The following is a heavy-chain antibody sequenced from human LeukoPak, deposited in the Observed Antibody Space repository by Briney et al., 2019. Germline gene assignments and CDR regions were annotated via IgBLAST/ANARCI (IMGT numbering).Heavy chain of an antibody. V-gene: IGHV3-23*01. D-gene: IGHD3-9*01. Sequence: GGSLRLSCAASGFTFSSYAMSWVRQAPGKGLEWVSAISGSGGSTYYADSVKGRFTIARDNSKNTLYLQMNSLRAEDTAVYYCAKDHAAYYDIWGGQGTLVTVSS. CDR2: ISGSGGST. CDR1: GFTFSSYA. CDR3: AKDHAAYYDIW. J-gene: IGHJ4*02.